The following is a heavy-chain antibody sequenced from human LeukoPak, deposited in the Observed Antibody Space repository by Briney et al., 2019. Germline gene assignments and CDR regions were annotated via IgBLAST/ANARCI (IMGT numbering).Heavy chain of an antibody. CDR2: IYHNGDT. V-gene: IGHV4-30-4*08. D-gene: IGHD2-2*02. CDR3: ARAGVVPAPISRDFDI. J-gene: IGHJ3*02. Sequence: SQTLSLTCIVSVGSIINGDYYWSWIRQPPGKGLECIGYIYHNGDTYYNPSLKSRVSISVDTSKNQFSLKLTSVTDAYTAVYYCARAGVVPAPISRDFDIWGKGSVVTVSS. CDR1: VGSIINGDYY.